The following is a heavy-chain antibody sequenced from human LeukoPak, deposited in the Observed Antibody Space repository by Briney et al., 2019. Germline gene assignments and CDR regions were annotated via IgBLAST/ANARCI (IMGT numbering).Heavy chain of an antibody. D-gene: IGHD3-10*01. CDR1: GGSISSYY. Sequence: SETLSLTCTVSGGSISSYYWSWIRQPPGKGLEWIGYIYYSGSTNYNPSLKSRVTISVDTSKNQFSLKLSSVTAADTAVYYCARGNAVLLWFGESGRAFDIWGQGTMVTVSS. V-gene: IGHV4-59*01. CDR2: IYYSGST. CDR3: ARGNAVLLWFGESGRAFDI. J-gene: IGHJ3*02.